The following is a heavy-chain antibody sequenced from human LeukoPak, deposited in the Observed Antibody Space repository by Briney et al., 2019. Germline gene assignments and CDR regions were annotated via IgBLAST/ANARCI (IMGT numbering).Heavy chain of an antibody. Sequence: GGSLRLSCAASGFTFSSYAMSWVRQAPGKGLEWASAISGSGGSTYYADSVKGRFTISRDNSKNTLYLQMNSLRAEDTAVYYCAKDISGWYGSFAFDIWGQGTMVTVSS. CDR1: GFTFSSYA. D-gene: IGHD6-19*01. CDR3: AKDISGWYGSFAFDI. V-gene: IGHV3-23*01. CDR2: ISGSGGST. J-gene: IGHJ3*02.